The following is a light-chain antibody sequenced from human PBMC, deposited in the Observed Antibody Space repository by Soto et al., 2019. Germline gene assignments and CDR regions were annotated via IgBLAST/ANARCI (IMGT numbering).Light chain of an antibody. V-gene: IGKV1-5*03. CDR2: MAS. CDR1: QSISSS. CDR3: QQYKTYPFI. J-gene: IGKJ3*01. Sequence: DTQMTQSPSTLSASVGDRVTITCRASQSISSSLAWYQQKPGRAPQLLMYMASTLESGVPSRFGGSGSGTEFTLTIISLQPDDFATYYCQQYKTYPFIFGPGTKVDIK.